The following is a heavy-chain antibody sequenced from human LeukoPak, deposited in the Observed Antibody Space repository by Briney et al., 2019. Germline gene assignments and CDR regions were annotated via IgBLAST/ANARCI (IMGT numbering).Heavy chain of an antibody. CDR1: GGSISSYY. V-gene: IGHV4-59*08. CDR3: ARAAGSSGYYGWFDP. D-gene: IGHD3-22*01. CDR2: IYSTGST. Sequence: SETLSLTCSVSGGSISSYYWSWIRQPPGKGLEWIGYIYSTGSTNYNPSLKSRVTISVDTSKNQFSLKLSSVTAADTAVYYCARAAGSSGYYGWFDPWGQGTLVTVSS. J-gene: IGHJ5*02.